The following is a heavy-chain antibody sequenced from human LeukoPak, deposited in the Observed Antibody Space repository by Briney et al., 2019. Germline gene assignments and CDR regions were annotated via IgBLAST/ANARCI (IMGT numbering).Heavy chain of an antibody. CDR1: AFTISSNW. D-gene: IGHD3-22*01. CDR2: INWNDGST. V-gene: IGHV3-20*04. CDR3: ARVYYYDSSGYFGY. J-gene: IGHJ4*02. Sequence: GGTLRLSCAASAFTISSNWMIRLGQVPGKGLKWVSGINWNDGSTGYADSVKGLFTISRDNAKNSLYLQMSSLRAEDTALYYCARVYYYDSSGYFGYWGQGTLVTVSS.